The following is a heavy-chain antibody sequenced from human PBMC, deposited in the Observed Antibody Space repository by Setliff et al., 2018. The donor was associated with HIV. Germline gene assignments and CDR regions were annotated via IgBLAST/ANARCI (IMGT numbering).Heavy chain of an antibody. Sequence: SETLSLTCAVYGGSFSGYYWTWIRQPPGKGLEWIGEISHSGSTNYNSSLKSRVTMSVDTSKNTLYLQMNSLRAEDTGVYYCHSGYDTEEQSYFDYWGQGALVTVSS. CDR3: HSGYDTEEQSYFDY. CDR1: GGSFSGYY. J-gene: IGHJ4*02. D-gene: IGHD5-12*01. CDR2: ISHSGST. V-gene: IGHV4-34*01.